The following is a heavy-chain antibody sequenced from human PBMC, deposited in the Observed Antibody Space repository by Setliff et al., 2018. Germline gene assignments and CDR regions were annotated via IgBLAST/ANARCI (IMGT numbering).Heavy chain of an antibody. CDR2: VNHVGNT. J-gene: IGHJ4*02. V-gene: IGHV4-34*01. Sequence: PSETLSLTCAAYGGTFSGYYWSWIRQPPGKGLEWIGEVNHVGNTNYNPSLKSRVMIPLDTSKNQFSLKLFSVTAADTAVYYCARGSGSFPFDYWGQGVLVTVSS. D-gene: IGHD1-26*01. CDR1: GGTFSGYY. CDR3: ARGSGSFPFDY.